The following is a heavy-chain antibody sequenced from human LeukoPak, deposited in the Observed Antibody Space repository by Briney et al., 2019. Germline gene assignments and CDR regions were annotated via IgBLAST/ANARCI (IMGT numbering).Heavy chain of an antibody. J-gene: IGHJ4*02. Sequence: GGSLRLSCAASGFTFSTYAMAWVRRAPGKGLEWVSGISASGDTTCYGDSVKGRFIISKDYSKNTLYLQMNGLRAEDTALYYCASRPRSTVVAPWDYWGQGTLVTVSS. V-gene: IGHV3-23*01. D-gene: IGHD3-22*01. CDR1: GFTFSTYA. CDR2: ISASGDTT. CDR3: ASRPRSTVVAPWDY.